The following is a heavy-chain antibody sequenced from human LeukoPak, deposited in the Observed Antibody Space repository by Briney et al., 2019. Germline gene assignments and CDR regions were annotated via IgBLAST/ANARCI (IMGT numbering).Heavy chain of an antibody. V-gene: IGHV3-7*03. CDR1: GFTFSSYW. D-gene: IGHD1-26*01. J-gene: IGHJ4*02. CDR3: ATKSGNYYNC. CDR2: IKQDGSEK. Sequence: GGSLRLSCAASGFTFSSYWMSWVRQAPGKGLEWVANIKQDGSEKYYVDSVKGRFTISRDNAKKSLYLQINSLRAEDTAVYYCATKSGNYYNCWGQGSLVTVSS.